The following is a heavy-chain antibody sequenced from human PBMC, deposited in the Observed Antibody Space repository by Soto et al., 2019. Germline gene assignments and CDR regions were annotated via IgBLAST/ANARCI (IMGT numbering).Heavy chain of an antibody. CDR3: ARDEQSPSTIFGVVSRWFDP. J-gene: IGHJ5*02. CDR2: IYYSGST. D-gene: IGHD3-3*01. Sequence: PSETLSLTCTVSGGSVSSYYWSWIRQPPGKGLEWIGYIYYSGSTNYNPSLKSRVTISVDTSKNQFSLKLSSVTAADTAVYYCARDEQSPSTIFGVVSRWFDPWGQGTLVTVSS. V-gene: IGHV4-59*02. CDR1: GGSVSSYY.